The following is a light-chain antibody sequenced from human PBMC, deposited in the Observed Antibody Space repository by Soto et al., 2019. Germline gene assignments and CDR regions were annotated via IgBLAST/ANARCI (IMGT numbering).Light chain of an antibody. CDR2: GTS. V-gene: IGKV3D-20*02. J-gene: IGKJ4*01. CDR3: QQRSNLPPT. CDR1: ERIYSAY. Sequence: EVVLTQSPCTLSMSRGERARLSCRASERIYSAYLGWYQQKPGQAPRLLIYGTSSRATGIPDRFSGSGSGTDFTLTISTLEPEDFAVYYCQQRSNLPPTFGGGTKVDI.